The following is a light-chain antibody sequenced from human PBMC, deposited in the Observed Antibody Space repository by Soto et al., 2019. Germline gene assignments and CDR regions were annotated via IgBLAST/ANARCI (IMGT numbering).Light chain of an antibody. Sequence: GFTGSPGRLCLSPGERATLSCRASHSVSSIYLAWYQQKPGQPPRLLIYVASSRASGIPDRFSGSGSGTDFTLTISSLQPEDFAVYYCQQFGSSPRTFGQVTKVDIK. CDR3: QQFGSSPRT. CDR2: VAS. CDR1: HSVSSIY. J-gene: IGKJ1*01. V-gene: IGKV3-20*01.